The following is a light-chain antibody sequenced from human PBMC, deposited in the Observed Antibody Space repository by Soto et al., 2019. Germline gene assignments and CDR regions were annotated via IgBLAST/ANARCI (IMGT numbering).Light chain of an antibody. J-gene: IGLJ1*01. CDR3: SSFTSSSTQV. V-gene: IGLV2-14*01. Sequence: QSVLTQPASVSGSPGQSITISCTGTSSDVGGYNYVSWYQQHPGKVPKLMIYEVSNRPSGVVKRFSGSKSGNTASLTISGLQAEDEADYYCSSFTSSSTQVFGTGTKLTVL. CDR2: EVS. CDR1: SSDVGGYNY.